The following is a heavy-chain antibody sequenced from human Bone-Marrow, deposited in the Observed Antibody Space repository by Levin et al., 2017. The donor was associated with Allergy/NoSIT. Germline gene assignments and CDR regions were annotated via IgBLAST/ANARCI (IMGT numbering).Heavy chain of an antibody. D-gene: IGHD6-19*01. CDR1: GITFTNFA. J-gene: IGHJ3*01. CDR3: AKDKGSGWSYDPFDF. CDR2: ISHDGRNQ. Sequence: GESLKISCAASGITFTNFAMHWVRQAPGKGLDWVAFISHDGRNQYYADSVKGRFTISRDNPNYTLILEMNSLRPEDTAIYYCAKDKGSGWSYDPFDFWGQGTMVTVSS. V-gene: IGHV3-30*18.